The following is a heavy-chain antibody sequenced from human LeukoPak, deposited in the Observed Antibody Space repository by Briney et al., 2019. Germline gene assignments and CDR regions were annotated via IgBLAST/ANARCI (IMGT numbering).Heavy chain of an antibody. D-gene: IGHD5-12*01. J-gene: IGHJ4*02. Sequence: SETLSLTCAVSGYSISSGYCWGWIRQPPGKGLEWIGSIYHSGGSYYNPSLKSRVTISVDTSKNQFSLKLSSVTAADTAVYFCARLYSDYVGGAFDYWGQGTLVTVSS. CDR1: GYSISSGYC. CDR2: IYHSGGS. CDR3: ARLYSDYVGGAFDY. V-gene: IGHV4-38-2*01.